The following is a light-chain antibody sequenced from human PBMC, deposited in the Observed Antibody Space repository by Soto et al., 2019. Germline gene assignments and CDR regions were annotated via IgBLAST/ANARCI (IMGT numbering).Light chain of an antibody. J-gene: IGKJ1*01. Sequence: DIQLTQSPSTLSASVGDRVTISCRASQSISSWLAWYQQKPGKAPKLLIYDASSLDSGVPPRFSGSGSGTEFTLTIISLQPDDFASYYCQQYETFGQGTKVEIK. CDR3: QQYET. CDR1: QSISSW. V-gene: IGKV1-5*01. CDR2: DAS.